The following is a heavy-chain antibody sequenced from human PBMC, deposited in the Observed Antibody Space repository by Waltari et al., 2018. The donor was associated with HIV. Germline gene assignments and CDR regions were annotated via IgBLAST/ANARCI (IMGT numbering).Heavy chain of an antibody. CDR1: GFTFSSYA. CDR3: ARGWENLMTTETTDS. J-gene: IGHJ4*02. D-gene: IGHD4-4*01. V-gene: IGHV3-30-3*01. Sequence: QVQLVESGGGVVQPGRSLRLSCAASGFTFSSYAMHWVRQAPGKGLEGVAVISYDGSKKYDADSVKGRLTTSRDNSKNTLYLQMNSLRAEDTAVYYCARGWENLMTTETTDSWGQGTLVTVSS. CDR2: ISYDGSKK.